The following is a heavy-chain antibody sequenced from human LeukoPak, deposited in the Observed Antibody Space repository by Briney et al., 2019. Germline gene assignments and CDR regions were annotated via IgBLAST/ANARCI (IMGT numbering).Heavy chain of an antibody. CDR1: GGSFSGYY. V-gene: IGHV4-34*01. CDR2: INHSGST. D-gene: IGHD6-6*01. Sequence: SETLSLTCAVYGGSFSGYYWSWIRQPPGKGLEWIGEINHSGSTNYNPSLKSRVTISVDTSKNQFSLKLSSVTAADTAVYYCARGHVAARPLWFDPWGQGTLVTVSS. J-gene: IGHJ5*02. CDR3: ARGHVAARPLWFDP.